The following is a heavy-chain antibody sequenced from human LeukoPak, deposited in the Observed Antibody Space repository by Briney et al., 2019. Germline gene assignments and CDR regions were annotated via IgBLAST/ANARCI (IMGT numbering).Heavy chain of an antibody. Sequence: GGSLRLSCAASGFTFSSYAMSWVRQAPGKGLEWVSGISGSDGSTNYADPVKGRFTISRDNAKNTLYLQMNSLRAEDTAVYYCARGADSGYSSDNWGQGTLVSVSS. CDR2: ISGSDGST. D-gene: IGHD3-9*01. J-gene: IGHJ4*02. CDR1: GFTFSSYA. CDR3: ARGADSGYSSDN. V-gene: IGHV3-23*01.